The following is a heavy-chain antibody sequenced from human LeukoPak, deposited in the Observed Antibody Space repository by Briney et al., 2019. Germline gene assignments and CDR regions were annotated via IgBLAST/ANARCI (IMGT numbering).Heavy chain of an antibody. CDR3: AREMFGFQSLNFDILDVEFDY. CDR1: GYTFTSYY. Sequence: GASVKVSCKASGYTFTSYYMHWVRQAPGQGLEWMGIINPSGGSTSYAQKFQGRVTMTRDMSTSTVYMELSSLRSEDTAVYYCAREMFGFQSLNFDILDVEFDYWGQGTLVTVSS. J-gene: IGHJ4*02. D-gene: IGHD3-9*01. CDR2: INPSGGST. V-gene: IGHV1-46*01.